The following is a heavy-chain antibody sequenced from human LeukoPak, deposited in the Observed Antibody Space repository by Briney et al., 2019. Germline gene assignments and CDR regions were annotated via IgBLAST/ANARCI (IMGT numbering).Heavy chain of an antibody. V-gene: IGHV3-7*01. D-gene: IGHD6-19*01. CDR1: GFTFSSYW. J-gene: IGHJ2*01. Sequence: PGGSLRLSCAASGFTFSSYWMSWVRQAPGKGLEWVANIKQDGSEKYYVDSVKGRFTISRDNAKNSLYLQMNSLRAEDTAVYYCARVLEQWPRVGDFDLWGRGTLVTVSS. CDR3: ARVLEQWPRVGDFDL. CDR2: IKQDGSEK.